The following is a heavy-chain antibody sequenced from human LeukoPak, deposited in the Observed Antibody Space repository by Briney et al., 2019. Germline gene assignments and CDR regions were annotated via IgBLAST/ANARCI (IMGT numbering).Heavy chain of an antibody. J-gene: IGHJ3*02. CDR2: IYYSGST. Sequence: PSETLSLTCTVSGGSISSSSYYWGWIRQPPGKGLEWIGSIYYSGSTYYNPSLKSRVTISVDTSKNQFSLKLSSVTAADTAVYYCASGEMATITNAFDIWGQGTMVTVSS. V-gene: IGHV4-39*07. CDR3: ASGEMATITNAFDI. D-gene: IGHD5-24*01. CDR1: GGSISSSSYY.